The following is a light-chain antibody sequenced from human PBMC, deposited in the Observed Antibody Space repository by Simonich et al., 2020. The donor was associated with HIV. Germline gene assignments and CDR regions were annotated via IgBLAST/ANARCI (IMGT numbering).Light chain of an antibody. Sequence: QSALTQPRSVSGSPGQSVIISCTGTSSDVGGYNYVSWYQQHPGKAPKLMIYDVSKRPSGVPVRFSGSKSGNTASLTISGLQAEDEANYSCSSYAGSYTYVVFGGGTKLTVL. V-gene: IGLV2-11*01. J-gene: IGLJ2*01. CDR2: DVS. CDR3: SSYAGSYTYVV. CDR1: SSDVGGYNY.